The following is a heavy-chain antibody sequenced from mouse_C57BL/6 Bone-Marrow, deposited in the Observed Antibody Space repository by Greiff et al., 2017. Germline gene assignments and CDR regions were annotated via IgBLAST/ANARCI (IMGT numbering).Heavy chain of an antibody. V-gene: IGHV5-17*01. CDR2: ISSGSSTI. CDR1: GFTFSDYG. CDR3: ARGTTVARHYYAMDY. J-gene: IGHJ4*01. Sequence: DVKLQESGGGLVKPGGSLKLSCAASGFTFSDYGMHWVRQAPEKGLEWVAYISSGSSTIYYADTVKGRFTISRDNAKNTLFLQMTSLRSEDTAMYYCARGTTVARHYYAMDYWGQGTSGTVSS. D-gene: IGHD1-1*01.